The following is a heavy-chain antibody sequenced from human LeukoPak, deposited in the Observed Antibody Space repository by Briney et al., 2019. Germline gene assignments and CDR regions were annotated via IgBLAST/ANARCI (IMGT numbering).Heavy chain of an antibody. Sequence: GGSLRLSCAASGFTFNNYSMNWVRQAPGKGLEWVSYISSTSSVIYYADSVKGRFTISRDNAINSLYLQMNSLRAEDTAIYYCARAAGWFDPWGQGTLVTVSS. CDR1: GFTFNNYS. CDR2: ISSTSSVI. J-gene: IGHJ5*02. CDR3: ARAAGWFDP. V-gene: IGHV3-48*01.